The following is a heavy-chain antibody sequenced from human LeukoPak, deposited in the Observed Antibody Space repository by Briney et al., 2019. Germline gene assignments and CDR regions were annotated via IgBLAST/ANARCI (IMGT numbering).Heavy chain of an antibody. CDR2: IYSSGST. Sequence: PGGSLRLSCAASGLTVSSNYMSWVRQAPGKGLEWVSLIYSSGSTYYADSVKGRFTISRDNSKNTLYLQMNSLRAEDTAVYYCAKVIVVVVAATRGFDYWGQGTLVTVSS. CDR3: AKVIVVVVAATRGFDY. J-gene: IGHJ4*02. V-gene: IGHV3-53*01. CDR1: GLTVSSNY. D-gene: IGHD2-15*01.